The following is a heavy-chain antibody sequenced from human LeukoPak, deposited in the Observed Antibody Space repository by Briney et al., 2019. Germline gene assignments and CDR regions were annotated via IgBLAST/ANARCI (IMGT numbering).Heavy chain of an antibody. J-gene: IGHJ4*02. V-gene: IGHV4-39*01. CDR2: ISYSGST. Sequence: SETLSLTCTVSGGSISSSRYSWGWIRQPPGKGLEWIGTISYSGSTYYNPSLKSRVTISVDTSNNQFSLKLSSVTAADTAVYYCASGDYYDSSGYYPNRWGQGTLVTVSS. CDR3: ASGDYYDSSGYYPNR. CDR1: GGSISSSRYS. D-gene: IGHD3-22*01.